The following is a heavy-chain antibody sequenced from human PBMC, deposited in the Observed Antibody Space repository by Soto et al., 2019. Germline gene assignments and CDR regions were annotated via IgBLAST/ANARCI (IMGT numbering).Heavy chain of an antibody. Sequence: GGSLRLSCSASGISFRSYGMHWVRQAPGKGLEPLSAISSTGGSTYYADSVKGRFTISRDNSKNMLYLQMNSLTIEDTAVYFCVKGSGFRSLHYLDYWGQGTPVTVSS. CDR3: VKGSGFRSLHYLDY. J-gene: IGHJ4*02. V-gene: IGHV3-64D*06. CDR1: GISFRSYG. CDR2: ISSTGGST. D-gene: IGHD3-10*01.